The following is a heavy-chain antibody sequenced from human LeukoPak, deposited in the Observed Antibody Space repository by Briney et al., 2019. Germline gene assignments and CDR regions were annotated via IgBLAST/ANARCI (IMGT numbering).Heavy chain of an antibody. CDR2: VKSKADGGTT. V-gene: IGHV3-15*01. Sequence: PGGSLRLSCAASGFTFSYAWMNWVRQAPGKGLEWVDRVKSKADGGTTDYAVPVKGRFTISRDDSKNTLYLQMNSLKTEDTAVYYCTHRKLVGATTFDYWGQGTLVTVSS. J-gene: IGHJ4*02. CDR1: GFTFSYAW. CDR3: THRKLVGATTFDY. D-gene: IGHD1-26*01.